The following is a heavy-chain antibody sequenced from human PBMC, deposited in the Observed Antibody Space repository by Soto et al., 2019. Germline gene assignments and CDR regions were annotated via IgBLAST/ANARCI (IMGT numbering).Heavy chain of an antibody. CDR2: INAGNGYI. D-gene: IGHD7-27*01. J-gene: IGHJ5*02. V-gene: IGHV1-3*01. CDR1: GNSFTTSA. CDR3: TRESAPWGFEP. Sequence: QVQLVQSGSEVRKPGASVKISCEPSGNSFTTSAIHWVRQAPGQRPEWMGWINAGNGYIKYSQTFQGTVTITRDTTASTVYMELSSLKYEDTGIYYFTRESAPWGFEPRGQGTRVSVSS.